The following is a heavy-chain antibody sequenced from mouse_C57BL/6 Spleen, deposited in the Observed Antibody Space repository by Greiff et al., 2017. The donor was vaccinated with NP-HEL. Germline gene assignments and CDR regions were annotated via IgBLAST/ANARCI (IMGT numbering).Heavy chain of an antibody. J-gene: IGHJ3*01. Sequence: QVQLKQSGAELVRPGTSVKVSCKASGYAFTNYLIEWVKQRPGQGLEWIGVINPGSGGTNYNEKFKGKATLTADKSSSTANMQLSSLTSEDSAVYFCAKSGGLRRAWFAYWGQGTLVTVSA. D-gene: IGHD2-4*01. V-gene: IGHV1-54*01. CDR2: INPGSGGT. CDR1: GYAFTNYL. CDR3: AKSGGLRRAWFAY.